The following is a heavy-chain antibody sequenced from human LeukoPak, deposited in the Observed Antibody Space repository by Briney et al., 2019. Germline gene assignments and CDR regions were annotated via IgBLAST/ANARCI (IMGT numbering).Heavy chain of an antibody. Sequence: ASVKVSCRASGYTFIGYHLYWVRQAPGQGLEWMGWINPNSGGTNFAEKFQGRVTMTRDTSISTAYMELSRLRSDDTAMYYCARDRDPSSPYDAFDIWGQGTMVTVSS. D-gene: IGHD3-10*01. J-gene: IGHJ3*02. CDR3: ARDRDPSSPYDAFDI. V-gene: IGHV1-2*02. CDR1: GYTFIGYH. CDR2: INPNSGGT.